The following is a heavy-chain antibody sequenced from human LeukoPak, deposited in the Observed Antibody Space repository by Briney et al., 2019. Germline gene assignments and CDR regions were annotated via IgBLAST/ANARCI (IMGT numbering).Heavy chain of an antibody. V-gene: IGHV3-48*03. J-gene: IGHJ4*02. D-gene: IGHD3-22*01. Sequence: GGSLRLSCAASGLTFSSYEMNWVRQAPGKGLEWVSYISSSGSTIYYADSVKGRFTISRDNAKNSLYLQMNSLRAEDTAVYYCASSYDSSGYYYYGIDYWGQGTLVTVSS. CDR3: ASSYDSSGYYYYGIDY. CDR2: ISSSGSTI. CDR1: GLTFSSYE.